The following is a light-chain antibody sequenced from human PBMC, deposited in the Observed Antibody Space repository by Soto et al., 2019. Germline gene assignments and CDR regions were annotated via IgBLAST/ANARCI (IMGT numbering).Light chain of an antibody. CDR3: SSPPV. V-gene: IGLV2-14*01. J-gene: IGLJ1*01. CDR1: SSDVGGYNY. Sequence: QSVLTQPASVSGSPGQSITISCIATSSDVGGYNYVSWYQQHPGKAPKLMIYDVSNRPSGVSNRFSGSKSGNTASLTISGLQAEDEADYYCSSPPVVGPGTKVTV. CDR2: DVS.